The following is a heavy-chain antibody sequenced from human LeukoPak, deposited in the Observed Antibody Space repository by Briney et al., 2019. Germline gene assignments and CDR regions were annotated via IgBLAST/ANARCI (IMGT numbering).Heavy chain of an antibody. Sequence: GGSLRLSCAASGFTFSGSAMHWVRQASGKGLEWVGRIRSKANSYATAYAASVKGRLTISRDDSKNTAYLQMNSLKTEDTAVYYCTSSLGGIAVADYYYYYGMDVWGQGTTVTVSS. CDR2: IRSKANSYAT. CDR1: GFTFSGSA. D-gene: IGHD6-19*01. V-gene: IGHV3-73*01. CDR3: TSSLGGIAVADYYYYYGMDV. J-gene: IGHJ6*02.